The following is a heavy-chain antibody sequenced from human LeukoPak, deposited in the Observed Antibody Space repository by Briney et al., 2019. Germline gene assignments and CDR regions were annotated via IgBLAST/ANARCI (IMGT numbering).Heavy chain of an antibody. CDR2: IYYSGST. J-gene: IGHJ5*02. CDR3: ARGREGYNWFDP. D-gene: IGHD1-26*01. CDR1: GGSISSGDYY. Sequence: SETLSLTCTVSGGSISSGDYYWSWIRQPPGKGLEWIGYIYYSGSTYYNPSLKSRVTISVDTSKNQFSLKLSSVTAADTAVYYCARGREGYNWFDPWGQGPRSPSPQ. V-gene: IGHV4-30-4*01.